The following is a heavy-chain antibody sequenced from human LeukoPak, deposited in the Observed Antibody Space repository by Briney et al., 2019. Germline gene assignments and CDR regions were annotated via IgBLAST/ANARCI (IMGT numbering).Heavy chain of an antibody. CDR1: GSSFTSYW. D-gene: IGHD2-15*01. V-gene: IGHV5-51*01. CDR2: IYPGDSDT. Sequence: GASLKISCKGSGSSFTSYWIGWVRQMPGKGLEWMGIIYPGDSDTRYSPSFQGQVTISADKSISTAYLQWSSLKASDTAMYYCARQDPVVVAAVDYWGQGTLVTVSS. J-gene: IGHJ4*02. CDR3: ARQDPVVVAAVDY.